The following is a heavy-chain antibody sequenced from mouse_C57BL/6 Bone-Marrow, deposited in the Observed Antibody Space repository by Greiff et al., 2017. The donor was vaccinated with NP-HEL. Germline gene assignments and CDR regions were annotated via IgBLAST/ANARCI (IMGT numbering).Heavy chain of an antibody. CDR1: GFTFSNYW. J-gene: IGHJ4*01. V-gene: IGHV6-3*01. Sequence: EVQVVESGGGLVQPGGSMKLSCVASGFTFSNYWMNWVRQSPEKGLEWVAQIRLKSDNYATHYAESVKGRFTISRDDSKSSVYLQMNNLRAEDTGIYYCTFYSNYYAMDYWGQGTSVTVSS. D-gene: IGHD2-5*01. CDR2: IRLKSDNYAT. CDR3: TFYSNYYAMDY.